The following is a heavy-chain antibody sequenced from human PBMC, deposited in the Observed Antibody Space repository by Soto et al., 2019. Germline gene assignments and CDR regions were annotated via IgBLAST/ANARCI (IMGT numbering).Heavy chain of an antibody. CDR3: ARHSWYYGRDYYYYYMDV. CDR2: IYYSGST. CDR1: GGSISSYY. Sequence: ETLSLTCTVSGGSISSYYWSWIRQPPGKGLEWIGYIYYSGSTNYNPSLKSRVTISVDTSKNQFSLKLSSVTAADTAVYYCARHSWYYGRDYYYYYMDVWGKGTTVTVSS. V-gene: IGHV4-59*08. J-gene: IGHJ6*03. D-gene: IGHD3-10*01.